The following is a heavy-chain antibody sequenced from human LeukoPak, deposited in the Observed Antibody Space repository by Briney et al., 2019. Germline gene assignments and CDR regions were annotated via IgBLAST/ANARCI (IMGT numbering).Heavy chain of an antibody. CDR1: GGSISSYY. CDR2: IYYSGST. Sequence: PSETLSLTCTVSGGSISSYYWSWIRQPPGKGLEWIGYIYYSGSTNYNPSLKSRVTISVDTSKNQFSLKLSSVTAADTAVYYCARLSGVRGVITPPGLTSPRWDYWGQGTLVTVSS. D-gene: IGHD3-10*01. V-gene: IGHV4-59*12. J-gene: IGHJ4*02. CDR3: ARLSGVRGVITPPGLTSPRWDY.